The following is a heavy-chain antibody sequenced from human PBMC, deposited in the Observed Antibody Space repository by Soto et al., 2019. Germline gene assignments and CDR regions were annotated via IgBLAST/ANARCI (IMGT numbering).Heavy chain of an antibody. V-gene: IGHV1-69*01. CDR3: AREVGYGDFSAALLD. J-gene: IGHJ4*02. D-gene: IGHD4-17*01. CDR2: IIPMFGTP. CDR1: AGTFRSYA. Sequence: QVHLLQSGAEVKRSGTSVKVSCKAAAGTFRSYAMSWVRQAPGQGLEWMGGIIPMFGTPNYAQNFQGRVTITADQSTSTAYMELNSLRSDDTAVYYCAREVGYGDFSAALLDWGQGTLVTVSS.